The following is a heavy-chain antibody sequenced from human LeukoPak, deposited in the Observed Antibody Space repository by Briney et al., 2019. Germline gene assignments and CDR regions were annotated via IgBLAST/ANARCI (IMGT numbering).Heavy chain of an antibody. J-gene: IGHJ4*02. V-gene: IGHV6-1*01. CDR1: GDSVSSNSAA. CDR2: TYYRSKWYN. Sequence: SQTLSLTCAISGDSVSSNSAAWNWIRQSPSRGLEWLGRTYYRSKWYNDYALSVKSRITINPDTSKNQFSLKLSSVTAADTAVYYCARGDYGDYPVDYWGQGTLVTVSS. D-gene: IGHD4-17*01. CDR3: ARGDYGDYPVDY.